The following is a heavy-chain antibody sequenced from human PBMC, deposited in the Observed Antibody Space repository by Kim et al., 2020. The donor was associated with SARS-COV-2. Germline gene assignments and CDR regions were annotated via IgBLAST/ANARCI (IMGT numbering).Heavy chain of an antibody. V-gene: IGHV3-30*01. CDR2: K. J-gene: IGHJ4*02. CDR3: ARSGWLRFFDY. Sequence: KYYADSVEGRFTISRDNSKNTRYLQMNSLRAEDTAVYYCARSGWLRFFDYWGQGTLVTVSS. D-gene: IGHD5-12*01.